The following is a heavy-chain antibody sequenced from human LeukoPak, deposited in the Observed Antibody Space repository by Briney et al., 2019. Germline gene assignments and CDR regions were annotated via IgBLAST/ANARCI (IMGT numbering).Heavy chain of an antibody. J-gene: IGHJ4*02. D-gene: IGHD6-13*01. V-gene: IGHV3-23*01. Sequence: ETLSLTCAVYGGSFSGYYWSWVRQAPGKGLEWVSAISGSGGSTYYADSVKGRFTISRDNSKNTLYLQMNSLRAEDTAVYYCAKEKGIAAAGTPADYWGQGTLVTVSS. CDR2: ISGSGGST. CDR3: AKEKGIAAAGTPADY. CDR1: GGSFSGYY.